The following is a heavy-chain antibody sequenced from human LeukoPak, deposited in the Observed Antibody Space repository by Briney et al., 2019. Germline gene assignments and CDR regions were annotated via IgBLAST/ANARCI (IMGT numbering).Heavy chain of an antibody. CDR1: GYTFTGYY. D-gene: IGHD6-19*01. Sequence: ASVKVSCKASGYTFTGYYMHWVRQAPGQGLEWMGWINPNSGGTNYAQKFQGWVTMTRDTSISTAYMELSRLRSVDTAVYYCASSRSGWSYFDYWGQGTLVTVSS. J-gene: IGHJ4*02. CDR2: INPNSGGT. CDR3: ASSRSGWSYFDY. V-gene: IGHV1-2*04.